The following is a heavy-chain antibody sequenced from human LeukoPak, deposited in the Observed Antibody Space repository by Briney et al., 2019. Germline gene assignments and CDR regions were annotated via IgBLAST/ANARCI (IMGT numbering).Heavy chain of an antibody. CDR1: GFTFDDYA. CDR2: ISWNSGSI. J-gene: IGHJ3*02. CDR3: AKDFGAVAGDAFDI. D-gene: IGHD6-19*01. V-gene: IGHV3-9*03. Sequence: PGRSLRLSCAASGFTFDDYAMHWVRHAPGKGLEWVSGISWNSGSIGYADSVKGRFTISRDNAKNSLYLQMNSLRAEDMALYYCAKDFGAVAGDAFDIWGQGTMVTVSS.